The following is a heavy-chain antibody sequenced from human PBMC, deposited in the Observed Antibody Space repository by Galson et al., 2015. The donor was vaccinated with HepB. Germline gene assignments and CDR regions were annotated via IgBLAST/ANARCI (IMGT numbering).Heavy chain of an antibody. CDR2: VSSSENSI. D-gene: IGHD2-21*01. CDR1: GFNVTTYT. Sequence: SLRLSCAASGFNVTTYTMNWVRQAPGKGLEWVASVSSSENSIYYADSVKGRFTISRDTAKNSLYLRMNILRAGDTAVYYCAKVGDLLLWSYFDYWGQGSLVTVSS. V-gene: IGHV3-21*06. J-gene: IGHJ4*02. CDR3: AKVGDLLLWSYFDY.